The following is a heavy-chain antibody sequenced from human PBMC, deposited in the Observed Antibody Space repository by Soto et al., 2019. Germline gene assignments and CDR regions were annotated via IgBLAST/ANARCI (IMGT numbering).Heavy chain of an antibody. CDR2: IDQGGGEK. J-gene: IGHJ5*02. D-gene: IGHD3-10*01. CDR1: GFSFSTYW. Sequence: EVQLVESGGGLVQPGGSLRLSCAASGFSFSTYWMAWVRQAPGKGLEWVDNIDQGGGEKYYVDSVRGRFTISRDNAKNSLYLQMNSLRAEDTAIYYCARGGNWFGPWGQGTLVSVSS. CDR3: ARGGNWFGP. V-gene: IGHV3-7*05.